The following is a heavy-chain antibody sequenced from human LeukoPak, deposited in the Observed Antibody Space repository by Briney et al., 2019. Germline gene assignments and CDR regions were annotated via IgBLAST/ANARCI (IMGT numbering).Heavy chain of an antibody. CDR3: AREISNYYDILTGYPRDYYYYMDV. CDR2: IYPGDSDT. D-gene: IGHD3-9*01. Sequence: GESLKISCKGSGYSFTSYWIGWVRQMPGKGLEWMGIIYPGDSDTRYSPSFQGQVTISADKSISTAYLQWSSLKASDTAMYYCAREISNYYDILTGYPRDYYYYMDVWGKGTTVTVSS. V-gene: IGHV5-51*01. CDR1: GYSFTSYW. J-gene: IGHJ6*03.